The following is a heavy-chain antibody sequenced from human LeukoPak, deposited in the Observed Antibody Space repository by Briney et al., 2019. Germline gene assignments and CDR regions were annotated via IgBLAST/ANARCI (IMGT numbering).Heavy chain of an antibody. J-gene: IGHJ5*02. D-gene: IGHD3-10*01. V-gene: IGHV1-8*01. CDR3: ARGRDTYYYGSGSPHNWFDP. Sequence: ASVKVSCKASGYTFTSYDINWVRQATGQGLEWMGWMNPNSGNTGYAQKFQGRVTMTRNTSISTAYMELSSLRSEDTAVYYCARGRDTYYYGSGSPHNWFDPWGQGTLVTVSS. CDR2: MNPNSGNT. CDR1: GYTFTSYD.